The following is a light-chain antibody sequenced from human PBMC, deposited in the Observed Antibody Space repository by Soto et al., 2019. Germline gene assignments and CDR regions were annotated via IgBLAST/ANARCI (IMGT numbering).Light chain of an antibody. CDR2: QAS. J-gene: IGKJ4*01. V-gene: IGKV1-5*03. CDR3: QQYNLNSLS. CDR1: QNISSW. Sequence: DIQMTQSPSTLSASKGDRATITCRASQNISSWLSWYQQKPGKAPNLLIYQASILESGVPSRFSGSGSGTEFSLTISSLQHDDLATFYCQQYNLNSLSFGGGTRMAIK.